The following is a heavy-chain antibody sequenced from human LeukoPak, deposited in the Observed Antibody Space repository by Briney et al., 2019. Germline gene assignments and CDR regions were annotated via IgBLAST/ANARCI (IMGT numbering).Heavy chain of an antibody. J-gene: IGHJ4*02. V-gene: IGHV4-38-2*02. CDR3: ARSPPLIAAAASFWDY. CDR1: GYSISSGYY. CDR2: IYHSGST. Sequence: SETLSLTCTVSGYSISSGYYWGWIRQPPGKGLEWIGSIYHSGSTYYNPSLKSRVTISVDTSKNQFSLKLSSVTAADTAVYYCARSPPLIAAAASFWDYWGQGTLVTVSS. D-gene: IGHD6-13*01.